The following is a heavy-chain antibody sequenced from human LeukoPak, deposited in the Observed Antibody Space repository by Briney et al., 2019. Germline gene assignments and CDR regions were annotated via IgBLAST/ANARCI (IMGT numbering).Heavy chain of an antibody. CDR2: IWYDGSNK. Sequence: PGRSLRLSCAASGFTNSSYGMHLVRQAPGKGLEWVAVIWYDGSNKYYADSVKGRFTISRDNSKNTLYLQMNSPRAEDTAVYYCARVRGYSGYDHPFDYWGQGTLVTVSS. V-gene: IGHV3-33*01. D-gene: IGHD5-12*01. CDR1: GFTNSSYG. J-gene: IGHJ4*02. CDR3: ARVRGYSGYDHPFDY.